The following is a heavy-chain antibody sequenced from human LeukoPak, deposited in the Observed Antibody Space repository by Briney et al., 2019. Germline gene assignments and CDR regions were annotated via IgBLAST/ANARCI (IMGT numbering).Heavy chain of an antibody. D-gene: IGHD4-23*01. V-gene: IGHV3-33*01. CDR1: GFTFSHYG. Sequence: GGSLRLSCAASGFTFSHYGMHWVRQAPGKGLEWVAVIWHDGSNEYYADSVKGQFTISRDNSKNTLYLQMNSLRAEDTAVYYCARGRGGDYGGNSGPFDYWGQGTLVTVSS. CDR3: ARGRGGDYGGNSGPFDY. J-gene: IGHJ4*02. CDR2: IWHDGSNE.